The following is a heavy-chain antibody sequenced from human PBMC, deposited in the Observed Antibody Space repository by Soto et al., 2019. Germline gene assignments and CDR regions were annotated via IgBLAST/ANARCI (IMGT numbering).Heavy chain of an antibody. V-gene: IGHV3-23*01. Sequence: EVQLLESGGDLVQPGGSLRLSCAASGFTFSNYAMSWVRQAPGKGLEWVSVISGSGGSTHYADSVKGRFIISRDNSKNTLYLQMNSLRVEDTAVYYCAKGVPVRTLAGGGDYWGQGTLVTVSS. CDR3: AKGVPVRTLAGGGDY. CDR2: ISGSGGST. J-gene: IGHJ4*02. D-gene: IGHD6-19*01. CDR1: GFTFSNYA.